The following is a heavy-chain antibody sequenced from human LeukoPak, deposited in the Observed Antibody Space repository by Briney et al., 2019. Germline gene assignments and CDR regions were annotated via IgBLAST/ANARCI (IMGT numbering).Heavy chain of an antibody. CDR1: GFTFSTYG. V-gene: IGHV3-30*18. D-gene: IGHD6-13*01. J-gene: IGHJ6*02. CDR3: AKGTSVAGTSGYYGLDA. Sequence: PGGSLGLSCVASGFTFSTYGIHWVRQAPGKGLEWVASVSSDGRNRYYGASVEGRFTISRDNSKNTLYLEVNSLRIEDTAVYYCAKGTSVAGTSGYYGLDAWGQGTTVTISS. CDR2: VSSDGRNR.